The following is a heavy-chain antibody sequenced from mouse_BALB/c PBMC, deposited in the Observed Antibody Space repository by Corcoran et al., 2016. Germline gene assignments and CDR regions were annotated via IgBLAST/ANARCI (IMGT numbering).Heavy chain of an antibody. J-gene: IGHJ2*01. D-gene: IGHD1-1*01. CDR2: INTYTGEP. Sequence: QIQLVQSGPELKKPGETVKISCKASGYTFTNYGMNWVKQAPGKGLKWMGWINTYTGEPTYADDFKGRFAFSLETSASTAYLQINNLKNEDTATYFCAKYYSYFDYWGQGTTLTVSS. V-gene: IGHV9-3-1*01. CDR3: AKYYSYFDY. CDR1: GYTFTNYG.